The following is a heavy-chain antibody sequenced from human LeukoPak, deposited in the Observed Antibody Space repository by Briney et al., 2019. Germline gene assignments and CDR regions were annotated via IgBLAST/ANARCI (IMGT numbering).Heavy chain of an antibody. J-gene: IGHJ4*02. Sequence: GASVKVSCKASGYTFTSYYMHWVRQAPGQGLEWMGRIIPILGIANYAQKFQGRVTITADKSTSTAYMELSSLRSEDTAVYYCARDIDARAGTDYWGQGTLVTVSS. CDR1: GYTFTSYY. D-gene: IGHD1-1*01. CDR2: IIPILGIA. V-gene: IGHV1-69*04. CDR3: ARDIDARAGTDY.